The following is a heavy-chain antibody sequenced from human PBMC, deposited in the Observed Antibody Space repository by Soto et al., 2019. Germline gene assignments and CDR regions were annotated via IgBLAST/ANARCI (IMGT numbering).Heavy chain of an antibody. CDR3: ARDRGITGTTRATFFDY. J-gene: IGHJ4*02. CDR2: INAGNGNT. CDR1: GYTFTSYA. D-gene: IGHD1-20*01. Sequence: ASVKVSCKASGYTFTSYAMHWVRQAPGQRLEWMGWINAGNGNTKYSQKFQGRVTITRDTSASTAYMELSSLRSEDTAVYYCARDRGITGTTRATFFDYWGQGTLVTVSS. V-gene: IGHV1-3*01.